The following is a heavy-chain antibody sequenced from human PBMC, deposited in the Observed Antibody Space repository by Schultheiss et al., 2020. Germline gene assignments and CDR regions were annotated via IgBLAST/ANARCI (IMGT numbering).Heavy chain of an antibody. J-gene: IGHJ5*02. CDR3: ARHITIFGVVTGWFDP. CDR2: IYPDDSDT. CDR1: TYTFTSYW. V-gene: IGHV5-51*01. Sequence: GESLKISCKGATYTFTSYWIGWVRQMPGKGLEWMGIIYPDDSDTRYSPSFQGQVTISADKSISTAYLQWSSLKASDTAMYYCARHITIFGVVTGWFDPWGQGTLVTVSS. D-gene: IGHD3-3*01.